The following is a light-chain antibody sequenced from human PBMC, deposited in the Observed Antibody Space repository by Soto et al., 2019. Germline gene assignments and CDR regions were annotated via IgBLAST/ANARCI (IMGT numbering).Light chain of an antibody. CDR2: GAS. CDR1: RDISNY. Sequence: DIQVTQSPSSLSASLGDRVSITCRASRDISNYLAWYQQKPGQVPRLLISGASTLHSGVPSRFSGSASGTDFTLTITSLQPEDIAPYFCQKYDTAPLTVGGGTKVDIK. J-gene: IGKJ4*01. V-gene: IGKV1-27*01. CDR3: QKYDTAPLT.